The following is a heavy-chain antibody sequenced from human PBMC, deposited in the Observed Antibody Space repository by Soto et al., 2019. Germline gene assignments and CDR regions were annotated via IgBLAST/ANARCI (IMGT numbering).Heavy chain of an antibody. CDR3: ARGSEWFGGRLDY. CDR1: GGSISSYF. V-gene: IGHV4-59*01. J-gene: IGHJ4*02. D-gene: IGHD3-10*01. Sequence: PSVTLSLTCTVSGGSISSYFWTWIRQPPGKQLEWIGYIYYTGTTNYNPSLKSRVTMSLDTSKNQFSLSLTSVTAADTAIYYCARGSEWFGGRLDYWGQGPLVTVSS. CDR2: IYYTGTT.